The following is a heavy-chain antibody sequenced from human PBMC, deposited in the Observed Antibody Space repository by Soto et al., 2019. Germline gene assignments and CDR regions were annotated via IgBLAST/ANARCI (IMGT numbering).Heavy chain of an antibody. CDR3: ATAGVATISSFYYGMDV. V-gene: IGHV1-18*04. CDR2: ISAFIGNT. D-gene: IGHD5-12*01. CDR1: GYTFTSYG. Sequence: GASVKVSCKASGYTFTSYGISWVRQAPGQGLEWMGGISAFIGNTNYAQKFQGRVTMTTDTSTSTAYMELSSLRSEDTAVYYCATAGVATISSFYYGMDVWGQGTTVTVSS. J-gene: IGHJ6*02.